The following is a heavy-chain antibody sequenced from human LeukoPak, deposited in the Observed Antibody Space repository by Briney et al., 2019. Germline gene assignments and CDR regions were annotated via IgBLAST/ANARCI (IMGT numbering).Heavy chain of an antibody. D-gene: IGHD3-3*01. CDR3: ARAGVVTIFGVVPRFDP. CDR1: GGSISSYY. Sequence: SETLSLTCTVSGGSISSYYWSWIRQPAGKGLEWIGRIYTSGSTNYNPSLKSRVTMSVDTSKNQFSLKLSSVTAADTAVYYCARAGVVTIFGVVPRFDPWGQGTLVTVSS. V-gene: IGHV4-4*07. J-gene: IGHJ5*02. CDR2: IYTSGST.